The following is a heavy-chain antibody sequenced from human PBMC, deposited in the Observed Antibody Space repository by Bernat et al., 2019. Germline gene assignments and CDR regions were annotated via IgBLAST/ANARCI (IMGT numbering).Heavy chain of an antibody. D-gene: IGHD1-26*01. CDR3: ARDKSGSYYGAIDY. CDR2: ITSHSSYI. CDR1: GFTFSGYG. Sequence: EVQLVESGGGLVKPGGSLRLSCAASGFTFSGYGMNWVRQAPGKGLEWVSSITSHSSYIYYADSLKGRFTISRDNAKSSLYLQMNRLRAEDTAVYYCARDKSGSYYGAIDYWGQGTLLTVSS. J-gene: IGHJ4*02. V-gene: IGHV3-21*01.